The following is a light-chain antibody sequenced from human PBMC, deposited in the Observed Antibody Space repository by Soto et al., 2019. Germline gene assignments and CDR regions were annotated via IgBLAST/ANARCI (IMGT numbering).Light chain of an antibody. J-gene: IGKJ1*01. Sequence: THSPPSLSSCKGDRVTLACRARQGSSNYLAWYQQKPGELPKLVIYAASIMQTGVPSRFSGSGSGTDFSLTISSLQPEDVATYYCQKDNRSPRTFGQGTQVEIK. CDR2: AAS. CDR1: QGSSNY. CDR3: QKDNRSPRT. V-gene: IGKV1-27*01.